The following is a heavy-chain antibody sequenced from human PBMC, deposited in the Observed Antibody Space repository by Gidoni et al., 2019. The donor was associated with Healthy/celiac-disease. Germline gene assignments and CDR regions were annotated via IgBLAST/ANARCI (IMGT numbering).Heavy chain of an antibody. Sequence: QVQLVESGGVVVQPGRSLSLSCAASGFTFSSYAMHWVRQAPGKGLEWVAVISYDGSNKYYADSVEGRFTISRDNSKNTLYLQMNSLRAEDTAVYYCARDQGFLDYDYYMDVWGKGTTVTVS. CDR1: GFTFSSYA. J-gene: IGHJ6*03. V-gene: IGHV3-30*01. CDR2: ISYDGSNK. CDR3: ARDQGFLDYDYYMDV.